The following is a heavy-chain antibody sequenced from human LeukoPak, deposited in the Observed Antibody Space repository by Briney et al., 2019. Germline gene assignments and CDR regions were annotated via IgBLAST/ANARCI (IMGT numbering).Heavy chain of an antibody. CDR3: VRDWGY. D-gene: IGHD3-22*01. J-gene: IGHJ4*02. CDR1: GFIFSNYR. CDR2: ITNTSSDI. Sequence: GGSLRLSCAVSGFIFSNYRMSWVRQAPGRGLEWVSTITNTSSDIYYADSVKGQFTISRDNAENSLFLRMNSLRAEDTAVYYCVRDWGYWGQGTLVTVSS. V-gene: IGHV3-21*01.